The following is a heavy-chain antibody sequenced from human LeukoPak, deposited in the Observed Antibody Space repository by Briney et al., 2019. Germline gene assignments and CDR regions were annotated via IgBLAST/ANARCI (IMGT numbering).Heavy chain of an antibody. Sequence: SETLSLTCTVSGGSISSYYRSWIRQPPGKGLEWIGYIYYSGSTNYNPSLKSRVTISVDTSKNQFSLKLSSVTAADTAVYYCARETYYYDSSGYLFDYWGQGTLVTVSS. J-gene: IGHJ4*02. CDR1: GGSISSYY. D-gene: IGHD3-22*01. V-gene: IGHV4-59*01. CDR2: IYYSGST. CDR3: ARETYYYDSSGYLFDY.